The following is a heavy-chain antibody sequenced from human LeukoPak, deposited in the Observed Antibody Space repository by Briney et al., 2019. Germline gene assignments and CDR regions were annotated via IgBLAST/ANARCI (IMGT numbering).Heavy chain of an antibody. CDR3: ASAPSGYDSSGYYPEFDY. J-gene: IGHJ4*02. D-gene: IGHD3-22*01. V-gene: IGHV1-69*04. CDR2: IIPIFGIA. Sequence: SVKVFCKASGGTFSSYAISWVRQAPGQGLEWMGKIIPIFGIANYAQKFQGRATITADKSTSTAYMELSSLRSEDTAVYYCASAPSGYDSSGYYPEFDYWGQGTLVTVSS. CDR1: GGTFSSYA.